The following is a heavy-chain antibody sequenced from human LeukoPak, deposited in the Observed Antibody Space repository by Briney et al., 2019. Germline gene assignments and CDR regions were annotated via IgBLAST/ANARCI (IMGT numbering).Heavy chain of an antibody. CDR1: GFTFSSYG. Sequence: QSGGSLRLSCAASGFTFSSYGMHWVRQAPGKGLEWVAVIWYDGSNKYYADSVKGRFTISRDNSKNTLYLQMNSLRAEDTAVYYCAREGLGAAAGTFDYWGQGTLVTVSS. CDR3: AREGLGAAAGTFDY. V-gene: IGHV3-33*01. CDR2: IWYDGSNK. D-gene: IGHD6-13*01. J-gene: IGHJ4*02.